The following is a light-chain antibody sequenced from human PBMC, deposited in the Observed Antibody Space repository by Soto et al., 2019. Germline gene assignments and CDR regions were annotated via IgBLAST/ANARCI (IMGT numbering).Light chain of an antibody. CDR2: GAS. CDR1: QSVSSSY. V-gene: IGKV3-20*01. CDR3: QQYGSTPLLT. Sequence: EIVLTQSPGTLSLSPGERATLSCRASQSVSSSYLAWYQRKPGQAPRLLIYGASSRATGIPDRFSRSGSGPDYPLTISSLEPEDFAENYCQQYGSTPLLTFDGGTQVDIK. J-gene: IGKJ4*01.